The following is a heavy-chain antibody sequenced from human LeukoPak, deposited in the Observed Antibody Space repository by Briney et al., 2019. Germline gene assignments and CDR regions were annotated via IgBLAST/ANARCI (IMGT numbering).Heavy chain of an antibody. CDR1: GVPVSSNF. Sequence: GGSLRLSCAASGVPVSSNFMTWVRQAPGEGLEWVSAISGSGGSTYYADSVKGRFTISRDNSKNTLYLQMNSLRAEDTAVYYCAKDHHLQEAYYYYYYGMDVWGQGTTVTVSS. J-gene: IGHJ6*02. CDR3: AKDHHLQEAYYYYYYGMDV. V-gene: IGHV3-23*01. CDR2: ISGSGGST. D-gene: IGHD4-11*01.